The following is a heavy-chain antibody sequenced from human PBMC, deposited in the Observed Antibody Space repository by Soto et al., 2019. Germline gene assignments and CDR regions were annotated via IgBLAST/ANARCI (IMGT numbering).Heavy chain of an antibody. CDR3: AKRGYSGYDLDY. D-gene: IGHD5-12*01. J-gene: IGHJ4*02. Sequence: QMQLVESGGGVVQPGRSLRLSCVASGFTFSHYGMHWVRQSPGKGLEWVATLSSDGGNKYHADSVKDRFTISRDNSKNTLYLQMNSLRVEDTALYYCAKRGYSGYDLDYWGQGTLVTVSS. CDR1: GFTFSHYG. CDR2: LSSDGGNK. V-gene: IGHV3-30*18.